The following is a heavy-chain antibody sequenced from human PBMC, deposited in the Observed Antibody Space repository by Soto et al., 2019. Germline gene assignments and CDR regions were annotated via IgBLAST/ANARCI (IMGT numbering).Heavy chain of an antibody. V-gene: IGHV4-59*08. CDR1: GGSISSYY. Sequence: SETLSLTCTVSGGSISSYYWSWIRQPPGKGLEWIGYIYYSGSTNYNPSLKSRVTISVDTSKNQFSLKLSSVTAADTAVYYCASDVKDYESLVVGSGGYYYYGMDVWGQGTTVTVS. J-gene: IGHJ6*02. CDR3: ASDVKDYESLVVGSGGYYYYGMDV. CDR2: IYYSGST. D-gene: IGHD2-21*01.